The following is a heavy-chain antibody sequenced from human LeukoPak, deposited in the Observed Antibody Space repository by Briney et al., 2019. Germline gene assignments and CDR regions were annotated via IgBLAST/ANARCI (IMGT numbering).Heavy chain of an antibody. D-gene: IGHD3-16*01. Sequence: SETLSLTCPVSGRSISSYHWSWIRQPPGKGLEWIGYIYYSGSTNYNPSLKSRVTISVDTSKNQFSLKLSSVTAADTAVYYCAGGLKGYYYYMDVWGKGTTVTVSS. CDR2: IYYSGST. CDR1: GRSISSYH. J-gene: IGHJ6*03. CDR3: AGGLKGYYYYMDV. V-gene: IGHV4-59*12.